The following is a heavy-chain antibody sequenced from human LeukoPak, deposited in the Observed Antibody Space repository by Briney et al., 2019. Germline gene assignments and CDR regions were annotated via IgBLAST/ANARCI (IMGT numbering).Heavy chain of an antibody. J-gene: IGHJ3*02. CDR1: GYTFTGYY. Sequence: GASVKVSCKASGYTFTGYYMHWVRQAPGQGLEWMGWINPNSGGTNYARKFQGRVTMTRDTSISTAYMKLSRLRSDDTAVYYCARDGSGSPRADDAFDIWGQGIMVTVSS. V-gene: IGHV1-2*02. CDR2: INPNSGGT. CDR3: ARDGSGSPRADDAFDI. D-gene: IGHD1-26*01.